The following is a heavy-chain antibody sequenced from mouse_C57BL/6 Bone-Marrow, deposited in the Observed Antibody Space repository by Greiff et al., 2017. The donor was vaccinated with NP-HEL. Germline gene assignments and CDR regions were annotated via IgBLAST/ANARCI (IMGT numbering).Heavy chain of an antibody. CDR1: GYTFTSYW. Sequence: VQLKQSGTVLARPGASVKMSCKTSGYTFTSYWMHWVKQRPGQGLEWIGAIYPGNSVTSYNQKFKGKAKLTAVTSASTAYMELSSLTNEDSAVYYCRGITTVVATRYFDVWGTGTTVTVSS. D-gene: IGHD1-1*01. J-gene: IGHJ1*03. V-gene: IGHV1-5*01. CDR2: IYPGNSVT. CDR3: RGITTVVATRYFDV.